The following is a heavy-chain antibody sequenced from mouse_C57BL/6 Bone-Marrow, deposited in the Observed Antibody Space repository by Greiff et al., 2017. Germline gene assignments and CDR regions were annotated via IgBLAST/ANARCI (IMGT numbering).Heavy chain of an antibody. CDR3: ARDQAWFAY. CDR2: ISDVGSYT. CDR1: GFTFSSSA. D-gene: IGHD3-2*02. V-gene: IGHV5-4*01. J-gene: IGHJ3*01. Sequence: EVKLVESGGGLVKPGGSLKLSCAASGFTFSSSAMSWVRQTPEKRLEWVATISDVGSYTYYPDNVQGRFTISRDNDKNNLYLQMSHRKSEDTAMYCCARDQAWFAYWGQGTLVTVSA.